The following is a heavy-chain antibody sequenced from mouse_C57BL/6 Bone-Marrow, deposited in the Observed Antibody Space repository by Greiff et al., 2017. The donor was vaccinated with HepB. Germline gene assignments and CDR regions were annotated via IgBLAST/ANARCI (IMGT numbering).Heavy chain of an antibody. CDR3: ARDYGYYAMDY. CDR1: GFTFSDYY. Sequence: EVQVVESEGGLVQPGSSMKLSCTASGFTFSDYYMAWVRQVPEKGLEWVANINYDGSSTYYLDSLKSRFIISRDNAKNILYLQMSSLKSEDTATYYCARDYGYYAMDYWGQGTSVTVSS. J-gene: IGHJ4*01. D-gene: IGHD1-1*02. CDR2: INYDGSST. V-gene: IGHV5-16*01.